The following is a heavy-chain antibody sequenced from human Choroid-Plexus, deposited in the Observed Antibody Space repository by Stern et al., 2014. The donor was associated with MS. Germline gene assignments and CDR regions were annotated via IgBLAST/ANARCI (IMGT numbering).Heavy chain of an antibody. CDR1: GGSISSGGYY. V-gene: IGHV4-31*03. Sequence: VQLVESGPGLVKPSQTLSLTCTVSGGSISSGGYYWSWIRQHPGKGLEWIGYIYYSGSPYYNPSLKSRVSISVDTSKNQFSLKLSSVTAADTAVYYCARGPPDYYDSSGYYTYWGQGTLVTVSS. J-gene: IGHJ4*02. CDR3: ARGPPDYYDSSGYYTY. CDR2: IYYSGSP. D-gene: IGHD3-22*01.